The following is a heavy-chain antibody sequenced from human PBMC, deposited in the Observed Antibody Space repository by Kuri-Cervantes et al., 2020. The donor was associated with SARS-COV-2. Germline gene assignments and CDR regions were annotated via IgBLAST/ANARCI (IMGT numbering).Heavy chain of an antibody. J-gene: IGHJ6*02. Sequence: SVKVSCKASGGTFSSYSISWVRQAPGQGLEWMGRISPILGIANYAQKFQGKVTINEDKSTSTAYMALSSLRSEYRAVYYRAIEYSSSWYARPYDYYGMVVWGQGTPVTVSS. CDR1: GGTFSSYS. V-gene: IGHV1-69*04. CDR2: ISPILGIA. D-gene: IGHD6-13*01. CDR3: AIEYSSSWYARPYDYYGMVV.